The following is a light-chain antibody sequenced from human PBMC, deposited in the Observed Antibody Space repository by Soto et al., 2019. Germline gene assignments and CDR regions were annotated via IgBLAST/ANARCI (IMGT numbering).Light chain of an antibody. V-gene: IGKV3-15*01. CDR1: QSIGNN. Sequence: EIVLTQSPGTLSLSPVERATLSCRASQSIGNNLAWYQQQPGQAPRLLIYGASTTASGIPARFSGSGSGTEFTLTISSLQSEDFAVYYCLHYKDWPRWTFGQGTKVDIK. CDR3: LHYKDWPRWT. J-gene: IGKJ1*01. CDR2: GAS.